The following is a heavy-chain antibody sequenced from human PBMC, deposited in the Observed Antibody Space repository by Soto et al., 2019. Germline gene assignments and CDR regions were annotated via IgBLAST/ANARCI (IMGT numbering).Heavy chain of an antibody. CDR3: ARQSSGDFDF. Sequence: QVQLQESGPGLVKPSETLSLTCSVSGGSIGHYYWNWIRQSPGKGLEWIGNVYYSGTTYNPSLRRRVTISVDTSKSQFSLNLTSVTAADTAVYYCARQSSGDFDFWGQGVLFTVSS. CDR2: VYYSGT. D-gene: IGHD4-17*01. J-gene: IGHJ4*02. V-gene: IGHV4-59*08. CDR1: GGSIGHYY.